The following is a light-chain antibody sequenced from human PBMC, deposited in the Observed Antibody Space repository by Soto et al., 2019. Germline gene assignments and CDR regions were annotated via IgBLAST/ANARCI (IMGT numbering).Light chain of an antibody. CDR1: SSDIGGFTF. Sequence: QSALTQPASVSGSPGQSITISCTGTSSDIGGFTFVSWYQQHPGKVPKLMIFDVNRRPSGVSDRFSGSKSGNTTSLTITAVQDEKEGDYYCSSYTTGSTHVFGSGTKVTVL. CDR2: DVN. V-gene: IGLV2-14*03. CDR3: SSYTTGSTHV. J-gene: IGLJ1*01.